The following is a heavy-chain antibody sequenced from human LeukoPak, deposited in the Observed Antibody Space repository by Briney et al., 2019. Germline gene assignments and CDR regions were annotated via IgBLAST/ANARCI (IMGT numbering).Heavy chain of an antibody. CDR3: ARPRIAETGAFDY. Sequence: SETLSLTCTVSGGSISSSSYYWGWIRQPPGKGLEWIGSIYYSGGTYYNPSLKSRVTISVDTSKNQFSLKLSSVTAADTAVYYCARPRIAETGAFDYWGQGTLVTVSS. CDR1: GGSISSSSYY. J-gene: IGHJ4*02. D-gene: IGHD6-13*01. V-gene: IGHV4-39*01. CDR2: IYYSGGT.